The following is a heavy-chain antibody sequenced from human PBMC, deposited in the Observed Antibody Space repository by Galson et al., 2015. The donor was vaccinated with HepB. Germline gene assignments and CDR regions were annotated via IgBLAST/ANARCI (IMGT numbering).Heavy chain of an antibody. CDR1: GFTFSSYG. V-gene: IGHV3-30*18. CDR3: AKGGGDHWGLFDY. J-gene: IGHJ4*02. CDR2: ISYDGSNK. D-gene: IGHD7-27*01. Sequence: SLRLSCAASGFTFSSYGMHWVRQAPGKGLEWVAVISYDGSNKYYADSVKGRFTISRDNSKNTLYLQMNSLRAEDTAVYYCAKGGGDHWGLFDYWGQGTLVTVSS.